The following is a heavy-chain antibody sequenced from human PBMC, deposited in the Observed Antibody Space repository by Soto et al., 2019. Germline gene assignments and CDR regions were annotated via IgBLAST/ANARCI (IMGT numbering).Heavy chain of an antibody. Sequence: GGSLRLSCSASGFTFSSYGMHWGRQAPGKGLEWVAVRSYDGSNKYYADSVKGRFTISRDKSNNTLYLRMNSLSAEDTAVYYCAKDYNGSSGPLDYWGQGTLVTVSS. CDR2: RSYDGSNK. CDR3: AKDYNGSSGPLDY. CDR1: GFTFSSYG. V-gene: IGHV3-30*18. D-gene: IGHD3-22*01. J-gene: IGHJ4*02.